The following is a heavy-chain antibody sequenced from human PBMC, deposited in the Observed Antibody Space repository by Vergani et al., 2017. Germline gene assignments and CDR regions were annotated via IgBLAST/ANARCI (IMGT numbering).Heavy chain of an antibody. J-gene: IGHJ4*02. Sequence: QVQLVESGGGVVQPGRSLRLSCAASGFTFSSYGMHWVRQAPGKGLEWVAVISYDGSNKYYADSVKGRFTISRDNSKNTLYLQMNSLRAEDTAVYYCAKGPRGDYYGSGSYWSYWGQGTLVTVSS. CDR2: ISYDGSNK. V-gene: IGHV3-30*18. CDR1: GFTFSSYG. D-gene: IGHD3-10*01. CDR3: AKGPRGDYYGSGSYWSY.